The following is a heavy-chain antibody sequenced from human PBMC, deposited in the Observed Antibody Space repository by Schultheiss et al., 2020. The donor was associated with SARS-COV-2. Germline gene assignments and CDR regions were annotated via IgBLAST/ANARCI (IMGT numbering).Heavy chain of an antibody. J-gene: IGHJ4*02. V-gene: IGHV3-23*01. Sequence: GESLKISCAASGFMFRYYVLSWVRQAPGKGLEWVSAIGADSGGRDYEDSVRGRFTIYRDNSESTVYLQMNSLRADDTAVYFCARRSGGSKDSWGQGTLVTVSS. CDR1: GFMFRYYV. D-gene: IGHD3-16*01. CDR3: ARRSGGSKDS. CDR2: IGADSGGR.